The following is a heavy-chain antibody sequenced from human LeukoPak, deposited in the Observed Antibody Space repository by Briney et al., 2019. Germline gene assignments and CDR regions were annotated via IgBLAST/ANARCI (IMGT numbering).Heavy chain of an antibody. D-gene: IGHD1-26*01. CDR1: GFTFSTYT. CDR2: ISRSCTYI. V-gene: IGHV3-21*01. Sequence: KTGGSLRLSCAPSGFTFSTYTMNWVRQAPGTGLDWVSSISRSCTYIYYADSVKGRFTISRDNANNSLYLQMNSLRAEDTAVYYCARGLIVGASGVWAFDIWGQGTMVTVSS. CDR3: ARGLIVGASGVWAFDI. J-gene: IGHJ3*02.